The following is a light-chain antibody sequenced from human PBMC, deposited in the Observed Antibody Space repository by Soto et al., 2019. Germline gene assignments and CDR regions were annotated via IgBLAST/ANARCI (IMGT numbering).Light chain of an antibody. V-gene: IGKV3-20*01. Sequence: EIVLTQSPGTLSLSPGERATLSCRASQSVRNNCLAWYQHKGGQAPRLLIYGASTRATGIPDRFSGSGSGTDFTLTISRLEPEDFAVYYCQQFDSSAITFGQGTRLEIK. CDR3: QQFDSSAIT. CDR2: GAS. CDR1: QSVRNNC. J-gene: IGKJ5*01.